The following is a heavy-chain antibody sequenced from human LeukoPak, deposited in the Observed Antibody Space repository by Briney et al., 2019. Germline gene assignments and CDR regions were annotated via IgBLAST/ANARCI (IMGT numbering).Heavy chain of an antibody. J-gene: IGHJ6*03. Sequence: SVKASCKASGYTFTSYGISWVRQAPGQGLEWMGGIIPIFGTANYAQKFQGRVTITADKSTSTAYMELSSLRSEDTAVYYCARGFEGTVTSYYYYYMDVWGKGTTVTVSS. CDR2: IIPIFGTA. V-gene: IGHV1-69*06. D-gene: IGHD4-17*01. CDR1: GYTFTSYG. CDR3: ARGFEGTVTSYYYYYMDV.